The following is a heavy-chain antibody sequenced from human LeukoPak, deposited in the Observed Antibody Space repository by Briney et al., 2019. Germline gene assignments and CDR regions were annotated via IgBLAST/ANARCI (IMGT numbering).Heavy chain of an antibody. CDR1: GGSFSGYY. V-gene: IGHV4-34*01. Sequence: SETLSLTCAVYGGSFSGYYWSWIRQPPGKGLEWIGEINHSGSTNYNPSLKSRVTISVDTSKKQFSLKLSSATAADTAVYYCARAEKSSFWSGYRFDYWGQGTLVTVSS. CDR2: INHSGST. J-gene: IGHJ4*02. D-gene: IGHD3-3*01. CDR3: ARAEKSSFWSGYRFDY.